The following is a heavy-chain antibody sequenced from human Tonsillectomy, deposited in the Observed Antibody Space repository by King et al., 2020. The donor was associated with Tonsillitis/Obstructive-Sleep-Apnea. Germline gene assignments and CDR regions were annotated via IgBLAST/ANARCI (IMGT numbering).Heavy chain of an antibody. Sequence: QLVQSGGGLVQPGGSLRLSCAASGFTVSSNYMRWVRQAPGKVLEWVSVIYSGGSTYYADSVEGRFTISRNNSKNTLYLQMNSLRAEDTAVYYCARVLFSPRGFDYWGQGTLVTVSS. CDR3: ARVLFSPRGFDY. CDR2: IYSGGST. J-gene: IGHJ4*02. D-gene: IGHD3-9*01. CDR1: GFTVSSNY. V-gene: IGHV3-66*01.